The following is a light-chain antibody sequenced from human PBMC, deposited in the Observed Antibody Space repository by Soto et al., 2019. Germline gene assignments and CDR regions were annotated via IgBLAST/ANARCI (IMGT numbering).Light chain of an antibody. CDR1: QSVSSNS. CDR3: QHYGNTPPSVT. V-gene: IGKV3-20*01. J-gene: IGKJ3*01. CDR2: GAS. Sequence: EIVMTQSPATLSVSPGERATLSCRASQSVSSNSLAWYQQKPGQAPRLLIYGASSRATGIPDRFSGSGSGTDFTLTISRLEPEDFAVYYCQHYGNTPPSVTFGPGTKVDIK.